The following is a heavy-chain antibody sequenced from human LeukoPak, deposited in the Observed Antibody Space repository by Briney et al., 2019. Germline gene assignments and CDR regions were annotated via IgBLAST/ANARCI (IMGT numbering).Heavy chain of an antibody. Sequence: GGSLRLSCAASGFTFSSYAMSWVRQPPGKGLEWVSGISGSGGSTYYADSVKGRFTISRDNSKNTLYLQMNSLRAEDTAVCYCAKVRLVTDYWGQGTLVTVSS. CDR3: AKVRLVTDY. V-gene: IGHV3-23*01. D-gene: IGHD4-23*01. CDR1: GFTFSSYA. J-gene: IGHJ4*02. CDR2: ISGSGGST.